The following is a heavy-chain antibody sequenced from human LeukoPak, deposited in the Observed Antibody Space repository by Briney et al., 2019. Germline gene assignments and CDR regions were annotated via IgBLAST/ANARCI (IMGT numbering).Heavy chain of an antibody. J-gene: IGHJ5*02. CDR1: GFTFSSYS. CDR3: AREGSTSFGFDP. D-gene: IGHD2-2*01. V-gene: IGHV3-21*01. CDR2: ISSSSSYI. Sequence: GGSLRLSCAASGFTFSSYSMNWVRQAPGKGLEWVASISSSSSYIYYADSVKGRFTISRDNAKNSLYLQMNSLRAEDTAVYYCAREGSTSFGFDPWGQGTLVTVSS.